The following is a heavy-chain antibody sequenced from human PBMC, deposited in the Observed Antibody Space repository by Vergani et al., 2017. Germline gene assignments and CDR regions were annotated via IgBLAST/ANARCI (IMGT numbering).Heavy chain of an antibody. Sequence: EVQLVESGGGLVKPGGSLRLSCAASGFTFSSYSMNWVRQAPGKGLEWVSSISSSGSTIYYADSVKGRFTISRDNAKNSLYLQMNSLRAEDTAVYYCARANTAMVTRWYFDLWGRGTLVTVSS. CDR2: ISSSGSTI. CDR3: ARANTAMVTRWYFDL. V-gene: IGHV3-21*01. J-gene: IGHJ2*01. D-gene: IGHD5-18*01. CDR1: GFTFSSYS.